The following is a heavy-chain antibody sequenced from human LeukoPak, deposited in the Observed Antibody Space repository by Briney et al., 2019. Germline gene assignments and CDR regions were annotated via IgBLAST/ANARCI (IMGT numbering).Heavy chain of an antibody. CDR2: ISHDGTVS. J-gene: IGHJ3*02. CDR1: GFTFSSYG. V-gene: IGHV3-30*03. Sequence: GGSLRLSCAASGFTFSSYGMQWVRQAPGKGLAWVAVISHDGTVSYYADSVKGRFTISRDNAKNSLYLQMNSLRDEDTAVYYCVRESSYGFNIWGQGTMVTVSS. CDR3: VRESSYGFNI.